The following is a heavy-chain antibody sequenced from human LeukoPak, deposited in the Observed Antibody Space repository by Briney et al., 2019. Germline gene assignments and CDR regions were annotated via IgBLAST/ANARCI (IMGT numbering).Heavy chain of an antibody. CDR1: GGSISSSSYY. CDR3: APQRAYYYDSSGRILGDASDI. CDR2: IYYSGST. Sequence: SETLSLTCTVSGGSISSSSYYWGWIRQPPGKGLEWIGSIYYSGSTYYNPSLESRVTISVDTSKNQFSLKLSSVTAADTAVYYCAPQRAYYYDSSGRILGDASDIWGQGTMVTVSS. D-gene: IGHD3-22*01. V-gene: IGHV4-39*01. J-gene: IGHJ3*02.